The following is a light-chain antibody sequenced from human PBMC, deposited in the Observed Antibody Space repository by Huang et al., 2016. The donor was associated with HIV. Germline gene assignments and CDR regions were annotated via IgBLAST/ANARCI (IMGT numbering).Light chain of an antibody. V-gene: IGKV4-1*01. CDR3: QQYYTTPRT. Sequence: DIVMTQSPDSLAVSLGERATINCKSSESVLYSSNNKNYLAWYQQKPGPPPKLLIYWASTRESGVPDRFSGSGSGTDFTLTISSLQAEDVAVYYCQQYYTTPRTFGQGTMLEIK. CDR2: WAS. CDR1: ESVLYSSNNKNY. J-gene: IGKJ2*01.